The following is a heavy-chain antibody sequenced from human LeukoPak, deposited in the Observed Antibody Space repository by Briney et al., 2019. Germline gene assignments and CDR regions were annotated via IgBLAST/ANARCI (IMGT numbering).Heavy chain of an antibody. CDR1: GVTFNNYG. CDR2: IWYDGSNK. D-gene: IGHD3-22*01. V-gene: IGHV3-33*01. Sequence: GRSLRLSCAATGVTFNNYGMHLVRQAPGKGLEWVAVIWYDGSNKYYADSVKGRFTISRDNSKNTVYLQMNSLRGEDTAVYYCARGSPYYYDSSGSDAFDIWGQGTMVTVSS. CDR3: ARGSPYYYDSSGSDAFDI. J-gene: IGHJ3*02.